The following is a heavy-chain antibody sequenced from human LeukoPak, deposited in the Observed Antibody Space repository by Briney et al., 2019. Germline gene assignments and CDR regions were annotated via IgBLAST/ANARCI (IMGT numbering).Heavy chain of an antibody. CDR3: AKDGGVDY. V-gene: IGHV3-30*02. J-gene: IGHJ4*02. CDR1: GFTFSDFG. CDR2: IRYDGRSQ. Sequence: GGSLRLSRAASGFTFSDFGMNWVRQAPGKGLEWVAFIRYDGRSQHYVDSVKGRFTISRDNSKNTLYLQMNSLRIDDTAVYYCAKDGGVDYWGQGTLVTVSS. D-gene: IGHD3-3*01.